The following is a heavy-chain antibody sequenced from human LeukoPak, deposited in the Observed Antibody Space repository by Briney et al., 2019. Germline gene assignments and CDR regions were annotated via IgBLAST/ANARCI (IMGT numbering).Heavy chain of an antibody. V-gene: IGHV3-11*04. D-gene: IGHD4-11*01. J-gene: IGHJ4*02. Sequence: GGSLRLSCAASGFTFSDYHMSWIRQAPGKGLEWVSYISSSGSTIYYADSVKGRFTISRDNAKNSPYLQMNSLRAEDTAVYYCARDLLWRSQELGIFDYWGQGTLVTVSS. CDR1: GFTFSDYH. CDR3: ARDLLWRSQELGIFDY. CDR2: ISSSGSTI.